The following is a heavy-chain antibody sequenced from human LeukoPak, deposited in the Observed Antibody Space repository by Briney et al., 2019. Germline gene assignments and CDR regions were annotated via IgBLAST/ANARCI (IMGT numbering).Heavy chain of an antibody. V-gene: IGHV3-23*01. CDR2: ISGSGSST. D-gene: IGHD2-2*01. CDR3: AKIPVAIAYMGYFDY. Sequence: SGGSLRLSCAASGFTFSSYVMSWVRQAPGKGLEWVSAISGSGSSTNYADSVKGRFTISRDNSKNTLYLQMNSLRAEDTAVYYCAKIPVAIAYMGYFDYWGQGTLVTVSS. J-gene: IGHJ4*02. CDR1: GFTFSSYV.